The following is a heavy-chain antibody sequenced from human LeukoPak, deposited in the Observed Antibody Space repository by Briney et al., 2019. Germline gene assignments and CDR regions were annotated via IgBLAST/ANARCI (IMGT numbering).Heavy chain of an antibody. D-gene: IGHD3-3*01. CDR1: GFTFSSYS. CDR2: ISSSSSYI. CDR3: ARMRSVGKEDAFDI. V-gene: IGHV3-21*01. J-gene: IGHJ3*02. Sequence: PGGSLRLSCAASGFTFSSYSMNWVRQAPGKGLEWVSSISSSSSYIYYADSVKGRFTISTDNAKNSLYLQMNSLRAEDTAVYYCARMRSVGKEDAFDIWGQGTMVTVSS.